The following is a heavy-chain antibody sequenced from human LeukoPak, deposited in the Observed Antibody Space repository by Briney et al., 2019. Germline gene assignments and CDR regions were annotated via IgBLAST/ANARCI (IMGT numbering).Heavy chain of an antibody. CDR3: ARDYDFWSGYFSFDY. CDR1: GYTFTGYY. D-gene: IGHD3-3*01. Sequence: ASVKVSCKASGYTFTGYYMHWVRQAHGQGLEWMWFMNLNSGGTNYAQKFQGRVTMTRDTSISTAYMELSRLRSDDTAVYYCARDYDFWSGYFSFDYWGQGTLVTVSS. V-gene: IGHV1-2*02. CDR2: MNLNSGGT. J-gene: IGHJ4*02.